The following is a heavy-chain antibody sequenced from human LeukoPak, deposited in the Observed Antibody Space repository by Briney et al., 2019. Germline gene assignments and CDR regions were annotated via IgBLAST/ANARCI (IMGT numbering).Heavy chain of an antibody. Sequence: GESLKISCKGSGYSFTSYWIGWVRQMPGKGLEWMGIIYPGDSDTRYSPSFQGQVTISADKSISTAYLQWSSLKASDTAMYYCAMVGYCSSTSCRPLDYWGQGTLVTVSS. CDR2: IYPGDSDT. D-gene: IGHD2-2*01. V-gene: IGHV5-51*01. CDR3: AMVGYCSSTSCRPLDY. J-gene: IGHJ4*02. CDR1: GYSFTSYW.